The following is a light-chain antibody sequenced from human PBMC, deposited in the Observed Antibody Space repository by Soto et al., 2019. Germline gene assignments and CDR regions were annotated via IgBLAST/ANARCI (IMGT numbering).Light chain of an antibody. J-gene: IGKJ1*01. Sequence: EIVMTQSPATLSVSPGERATLSCRASQSVSGNLAWYQQKPGQAPRLIIYGASTRATGIPARFSGSGSGTEFTLTISSLQSEDFAVYYRQQYNNWPPTFGQGTKVEIK. V-gene: IGKV3D-15*01. CDR1: QSVSGN. CDR3: QQYNNWPPT. CDR2: GAS.